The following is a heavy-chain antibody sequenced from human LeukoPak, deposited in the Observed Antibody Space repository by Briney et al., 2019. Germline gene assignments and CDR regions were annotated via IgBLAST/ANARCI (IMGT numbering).Heavy chain of an antibody. CDR1: GFTFSSYS. CDR3: ARASYSSSSRYYYYYMDV. Sequence: GGSLRLSCAASGFTFSSYSMNWVRQAPGKGLEWVSSISSSSSYIYYADSVKGRFTISRDNAKNSLYLQMNSLRAEDTAVYYCARASYSSSSRYYYYYMDVWGKGTTVTVSS. J-gene: IGHJ6*03. D-gene: IGHD6-6*01. CDR2: ISSSSSYI. V-gene: IGHV3-21*01.